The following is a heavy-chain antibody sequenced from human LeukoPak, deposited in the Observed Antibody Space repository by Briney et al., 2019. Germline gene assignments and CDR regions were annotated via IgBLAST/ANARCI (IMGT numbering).Heavy chain of an antibody. CDR3: ARSGVGIQLWSLKD. D-gene: IGHD5-18*01. CDR1: GGSFSGYY. J-gene: IGHJ4*02. CDR2: INHSGST. V-gene: IGHV4-34*01. Sequence: SETLSLTCAVYGGSFSGYYWSWIRQPPGKGLEWIGEINHSGSTNYNPSLKSRVTISVDTSKNQFSLKLSSVTAADTAVYYCARSGVGIQLWSLKDWGQGNLVTVSS.